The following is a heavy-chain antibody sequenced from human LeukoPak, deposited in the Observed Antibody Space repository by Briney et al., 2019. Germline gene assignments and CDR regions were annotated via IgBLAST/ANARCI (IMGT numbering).Heavy chain of an antibody. CDR3: ARVKDYGDYADWFDP. D-gene: IGHD4-17*01. Sequence: PSETLSLTCTVSGGSISSYYWSWIRQPPGKGLEWIGYIYYSGSTNYNPSLKGRVTISVDTSKNQFSLKLSSVTAADTAVYYCARVKDYGDYADWFDPWGQGTLVTVSS. V-gene: IGHV4-59*01. J-gene: IGHJ5*02. CDR2: IYYSGST. CDR1: GGSISSYY.